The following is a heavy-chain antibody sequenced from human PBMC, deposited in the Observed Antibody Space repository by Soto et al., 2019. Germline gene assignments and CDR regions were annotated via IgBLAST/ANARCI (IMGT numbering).Heavy chain of an antibody. V-gene: IGHV3-7*03. CDR2: IKQDGSEK. D-gene: IGHD6-19*01. CDR3: ARDAALGTGWYGDFDY. J-gene: IGHJ4*02. Sequence: PGGSLRLSCAASGFTFSDYWMSWVRQAPGKGLEWVANIKQDGSEKYYVDSVKGRFTISRDNAKNSLYLQMNSLRAEDTAVYYCARDAALGTGWYGDFDYWGQGDLVTVSS. CDR1: GFTFSDYW.